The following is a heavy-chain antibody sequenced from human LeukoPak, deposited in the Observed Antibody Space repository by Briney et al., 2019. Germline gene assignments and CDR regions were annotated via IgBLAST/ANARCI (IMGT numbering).Heavy chain of an antibody. Sequence: SETLSLTCTVSGGSISSYYWSWIRQPPGKGLEWIGYIYYSGSTNYNPSLKSRVTISVDTSKNQFSLKLSSVTAADTAVYYCARRYYDFWSGYLPSYYYYYMDVWGKGTTVTVSS. CDR1: GGSISSYY. D-gene: IGHD3-3*01. CDR2: IYYSGST. V-gene: IGHV4-59*12. J-gene: IGHJ6*03. CDR3: ARRYYDFWSGYLPSYYYYYMDV.